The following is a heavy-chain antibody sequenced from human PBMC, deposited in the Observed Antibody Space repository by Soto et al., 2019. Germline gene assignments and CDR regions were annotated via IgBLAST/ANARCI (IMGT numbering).Heavy chain of an antibody. Sequence: QVQLVQSGGEVKKPGASVKVSCKASGYTFTTFGITWVRQVPGQGLEWLGWISTSTGNTNYAQNLQGRLTLTTDTSTRTAYMELRSLTSDDMAVYYCARSPRVIVTAKGTLDFWGQGTLITVSS. CDR3: ARSPRVIVTAKGTLDF. D-gene: IGHD2-21*02. CDR1: GYTFTTFG. J-gene: IGHJ4*02. V-gene: IGHV1-18*03. CDR2: ISTSTGNT.